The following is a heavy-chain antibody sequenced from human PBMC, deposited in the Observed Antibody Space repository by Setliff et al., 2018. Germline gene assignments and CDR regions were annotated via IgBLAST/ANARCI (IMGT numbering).Heavy chain of an antibody. J-gene: IGHJ6*03. CDR3: AREWVDIRSSTDYRYYMDV. V-gene: IGHV1-69*05. CDR2: TIPMFGSA. CDR1: GGTFRSYG. D-gene: IGHD5-12*01. Sequence: SVKVSCKASGGTFRSYGISWVRQAPGQGLEWMGGTIPMFGSANCAQKFQGRVTIITDEFTGTAYMELRSLRTEDTAVYYCAREWVDIRSSTDYRYYMDVWGKGTTVTVSS.